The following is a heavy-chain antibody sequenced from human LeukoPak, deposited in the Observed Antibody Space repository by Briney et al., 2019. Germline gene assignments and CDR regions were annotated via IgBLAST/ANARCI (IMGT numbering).Heavy chain of an antibody. V-gene: IGHV4-34*01. CDR2: INHSGST. Sequence: GSLRLSCTASGFTFGDYAMSWVRQPPGKGLEWIGEINHSGSTNYNPSLKSRVTISVDTSKNQFSLKLSSVTAADTAVYYCARRLLQRYYYDSSGYYNYWGQGTLVTVSS. CDR1: GFTFGDYA. D-gene: IGHD3-22*01. CDR3: ARRLLQRYYYDSSGYYNY. J-gene: IGHJ4*02.